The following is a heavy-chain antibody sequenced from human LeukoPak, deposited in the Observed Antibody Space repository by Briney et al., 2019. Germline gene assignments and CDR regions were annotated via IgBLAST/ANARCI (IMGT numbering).Heavy chain of an antibody. V-gene: IGHV3-23*01. CDR2: ISGSGGST. CDR3: AKIGPYYEPPHWGDAFDI. CDR1: GFTFSSYA. D-gene: IGHD3-3*01. Sequence: GGSLRLSCAASGFTFSSYAMSWVRQAPGKGLEWVSAISGSGGSTYHADSVKGRFTISRDNSKNTLYLQMNSLRAEDTAVYYCAKIGPYYEPPHWGDAFDIWGQGTMVTVSS. J-gene: IGHJ3*02.